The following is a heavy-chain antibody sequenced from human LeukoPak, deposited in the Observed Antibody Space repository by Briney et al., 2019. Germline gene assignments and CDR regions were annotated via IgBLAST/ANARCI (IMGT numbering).Heavy chain of an antibody. J-gene: IGHJ4*02. Sequence: TLCPSPALSLLTPCGLWIHSVREAPGQGVLWVSRISPDVSSAIYAASVKSRFTISRDNAQNTLYLQWSSLRGEVTAVYYCARGNGGSCCHFDYWGQGTLVTVPS. CDR1: LLTPCGLW. V-gene: IGHV3-74*01. CDR3: ARGNGGSCCHFDY. D-gene: IGHD2-8*01. CDR2: ISPDVSSA.